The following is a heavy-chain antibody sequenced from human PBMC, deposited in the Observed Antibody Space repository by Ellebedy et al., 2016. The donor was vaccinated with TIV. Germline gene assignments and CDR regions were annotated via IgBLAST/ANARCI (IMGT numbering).Heavy chain of an antibody. CDR3: AKDLEMATIRQTVGLDY. V-gene: IGHV3-43*01. D-gene: IGHD5-24*01. Sequence: PGGSLRLSCAASGFTFDDYTMHWVRQAPGKGLEWVSLISWDGGSTYYADSVKGRFTISRDNSKNSLYLQMNSLRTEDTALYYCAKDLEMATIRQTVGLDYWGQGTLVTVSS. CDR1: GFTFDDYT. CDR2: ISWDGGST. J-gene: IGHJ4*02.